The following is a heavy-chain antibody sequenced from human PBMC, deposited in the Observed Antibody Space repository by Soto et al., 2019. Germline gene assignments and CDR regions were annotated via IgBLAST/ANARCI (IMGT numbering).Heavy chain of an antibody. J-gene: IGHJ6*02. Sequence: SETLSLTCTVSGGSISSGGYYWSWIRQHPGKGLEWIGYIYYSGSTYYNPSLKSRVTISVDTSKNQFSLKLSSVTAADTAVYYCARAPKYDILTGYFDYYYGMDVWGQGTTVTVSS. V-gene: IGHV4-31*03. D-gene: IGHD3-9*01. CDR2: IYYSGST. CDR3: ARAPKYDILTGYFDYYYGMDV. CDR1: GGSISSGGYY.